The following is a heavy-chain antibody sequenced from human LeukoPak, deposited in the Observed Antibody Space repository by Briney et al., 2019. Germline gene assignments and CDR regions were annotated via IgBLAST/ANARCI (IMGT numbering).Heavy chain of an antibody. J-gene: IGHJ4*02. D-gene: IGHD3-3*01. Sequence: GGSLRLSCAASGFTFSDYYMGWIRQTPGKGLEWISYITSNGNSVYYAASVKGRFTISRDNAKNSLYLQVNSLTAEDAAVYYCARAGVDSSGYYYQGFDYWGQGTQVTVSS. V-gene: IGHV3-11*04. CDR3: ARAGVDSSGYYYQGFDY. CDR2: ITSNGNSV. CDR1: GFTFSDYY.